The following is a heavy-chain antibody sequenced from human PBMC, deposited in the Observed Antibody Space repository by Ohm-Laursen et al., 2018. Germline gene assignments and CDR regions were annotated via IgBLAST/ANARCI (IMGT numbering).Heavy chain of an antibody. CDR1: GYTFTDYY. CDR3: ARALPPDDYDRDFDP. Sequence: ASVKVSCKASGYTFTDYYIHWVRQAPGQGLEWMGWINPNSGDTNYAQKFQGSITMTRDTSITTAYMELSRLRFDDTATYYCARALPPDDYDRDFDPWGQGTLVTVSS. V-gene: IGHV1-2*02. D-gene: IGHD3-16*01. J-gene: IGHJ5*02. CDR2: INPNSGDT.